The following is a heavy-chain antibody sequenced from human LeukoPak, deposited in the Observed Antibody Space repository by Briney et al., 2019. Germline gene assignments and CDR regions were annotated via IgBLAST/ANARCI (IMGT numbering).Heavy chain of an antibody. V-gene: IGHV4-39*01. CDR1: GGSISSIGYY. CDR3: ARHSGYNYGYVDY. J-gene: IGHJ4*02. D-gene: IGHD5-18*01. Sequence: SETLSLTCTVSGGSISSIGYYWGWIRQPPGQGLEWIGSIYYGGSAYYNPSLKSRVTISVDTSKNQFSLKLPSVTAADSAVYYCARHSGYNYGYVDYWGQGTLVTVSS. CDR2: IYYGGSA.